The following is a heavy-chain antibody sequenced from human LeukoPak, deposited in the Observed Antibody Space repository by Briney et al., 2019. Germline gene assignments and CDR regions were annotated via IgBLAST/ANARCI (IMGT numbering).Heavy chain of an antibody. V-gene: IGHV4-61*02. J-gene: IGHJ3*02. D-gene: IGHD2-2*01. CDR3: ARGGGYCSSTSCYGAFDI. Sequence: SETLSLTCTVSGGSISSGSYLGSWIRQPTGKGLEWIRRICTSGSPNTNPSLKSRVTISVDTSKNQFSLKLSSVTAADTAVYYCARGGGYCSSTSCYGAFDIWGQGTMVTVSS. CDR1: GGSISSGSYL. CDR2: ICTSGSP.